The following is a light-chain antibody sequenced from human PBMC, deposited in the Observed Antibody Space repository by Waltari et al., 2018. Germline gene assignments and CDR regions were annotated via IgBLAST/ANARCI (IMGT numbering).Light chain of an antibody. J-gene: IGLJ1*01. CDR3: YSSDSTGLRV. Sequence: YELTQPPSLSVSPGQTARITCSGHELPRKYAYWFQQKSGQAPRLVMYEDTSRASGSPERFSGSSSGTVATLTSTVAQVDDEADYYCYSSDSTGLRVFGGGTTVVVL. CDR2: EDT. CDR1: ELPRKY. V-gene: IGLV3-10*01.